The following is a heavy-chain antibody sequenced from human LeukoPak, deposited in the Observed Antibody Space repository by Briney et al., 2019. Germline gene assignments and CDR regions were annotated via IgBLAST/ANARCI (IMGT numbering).Heavy chain of an antibody. V-gene: IGHV1-2*02. CDR1: GGTFSSYA. D-gene: IGHD1-1*01. J-gene: IGHJ4*02. Sequence: ASVKVSCKASGGTFSSYAISWVRQAPGQGLEWMGWINPNTGGTNYAPKFQGRVTMTRDTSISTAYMALSSLTFDDTAVYYCARDDNFQFDSWGQGTLVTVSS. CDR3: ARDDNFQFDS. CDR2: INPNTGGT.